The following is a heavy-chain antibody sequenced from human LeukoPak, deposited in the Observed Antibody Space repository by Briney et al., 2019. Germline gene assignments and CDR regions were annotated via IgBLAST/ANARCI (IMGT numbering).Heavy chain of an antibody. V-gene: IGHV4-61*01. CDR3: ARGKLYYDILTGYYFSPNDAFDI. CDR1: GGSISSSSYY. J-gene: IGHJ3*02. D-gene: IGHD3-9*01. Sequence: SETLSLTCTVSGGSISSSSYYWSWIRQPPGKGLEWIGYIYYSGSTNYNPSLKSRVTISVDTSKNQFSLKLSSVTAADTAVYYCARGKLYYDILTGYYFSPNDAFDIWGQGTMVTVSS. CDR2: IYYSGST.